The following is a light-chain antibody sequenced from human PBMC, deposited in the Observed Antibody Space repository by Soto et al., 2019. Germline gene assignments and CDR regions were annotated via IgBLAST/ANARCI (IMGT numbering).Light chain of an antibody. CDR1: SSEVGGYNY. Sequence: QSVLTQPASVSGAPGQAITISCTGTSSEVGGYNYVSWYQQHPGKAPKLMIYDVSNRPSGGSNRFSGSKSGNTASLTISGLQAEDEADYYCSSYTSSSTPYVFGTGTMVTVL. CDR2: DVS. V-gene: IGLV2-14*01. J-gene: IGLJ1*01. CDR3: SSYTSSSTPYV.